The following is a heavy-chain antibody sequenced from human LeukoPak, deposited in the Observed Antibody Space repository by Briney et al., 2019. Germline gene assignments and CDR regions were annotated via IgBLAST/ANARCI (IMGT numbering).Heavy chain of an antibody. CDR1: GFTFSNYA. Sequence: AGGSLRLSCAASGFTFSNYAMNWVRQAPGKGLEWVSAVSGNGATTYYADSVKGRFTISRDNAKNSLYLQMNSLRAEDTAVYYCARGTGSGWYWATYYYGMDVWGQGTTVTVSS. CDR3: ARGTGSGWYWATYYYGMDV. D-gene: IGHD6-19*01. J-gene: IGHJ6*02. V-gene: IGHV3-23*01. CDR2: VSGNGATT.